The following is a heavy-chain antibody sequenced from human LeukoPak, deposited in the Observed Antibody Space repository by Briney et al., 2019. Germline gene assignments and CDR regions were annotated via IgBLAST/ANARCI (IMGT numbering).Heavy chain of an antibody. Sequence: PGGSLRLSCAASGFTFSSYAMHWVRQAPGKGLGWVAFIRYDGSNKYYADSVKGRFTISRDNSKNTLYLQMNSLRAEDTAVYYCANEEAMHVWGKGTTVTISS. J-gene: IGHJ6*04. CDR2: IRYDGSNK. CDR1: GFTFSSYA. CDR3: ANEEAMHV. V-gene: IGHV3-30*02.